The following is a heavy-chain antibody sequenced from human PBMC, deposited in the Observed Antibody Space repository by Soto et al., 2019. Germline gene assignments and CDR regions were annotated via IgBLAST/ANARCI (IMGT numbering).Heavy chain of an antibody. V-gene: IGHV1-69*02. D-gene: IGHD2-15*01. CDR1: GGTFSSYT. J-gene: IGHJ6*02. Sequence: SVKVSCKASGGTFSSYTISWVRQAPGQGLEWMGRIIPILGIANYAQKSQGRVTITADKSTSTAYMELSSLRSEDTAVYYCASVGRAYYYYGMDVWGQGTTVTVS. CDR3: ASVGRAYYYYGMDV. CDR2: IIPILGIA.